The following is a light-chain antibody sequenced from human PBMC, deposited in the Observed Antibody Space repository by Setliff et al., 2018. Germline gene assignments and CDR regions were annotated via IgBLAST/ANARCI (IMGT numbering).Light chain of an antibody. CDR1: SSDVGGYNY. V-gene: IGLV2-14*01. J-gene: IGLJ2*01. CDR2: DVT. Sequence: QSALTQPASVSGPPGHSITISCTGTSSDVGGYNYVSWYQQNPGKAPKLMIYDVTKRPSGISNRFSGSKSANTASLTISGLQAEDEADYYCSSYTSSSTVVFGGGTKVTV. CDR3: SSYTSSSTVV.